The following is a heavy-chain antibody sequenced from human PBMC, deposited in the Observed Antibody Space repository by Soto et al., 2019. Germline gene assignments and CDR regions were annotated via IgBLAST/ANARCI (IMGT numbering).Heavy chain of an antibody. CDR2: MNPNTGNS. CDR3: ARRAETNGWNGFGADKYYFDF. J-gene: IGHJ4*02. V-gene: IGHV1-8*01. CDR1: GYTFTSYD. Sequence: QVQLVQSGAEVRKPGASVKVSCEASGYTFTSYDIYWVRQATEQGLEWMGWMNPNTGNSGYAQKFQGRVTMTSDTSISTAHMELSSLRSEDTAVYYCARRAETNGWNGFGADKYYFDFWGQGTLVTVSS. D-gene: IGHD1-1*01.